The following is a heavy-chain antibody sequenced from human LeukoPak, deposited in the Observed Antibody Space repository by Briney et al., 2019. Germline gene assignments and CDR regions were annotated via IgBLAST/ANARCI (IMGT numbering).Heavy chain of an antibody. V-gene: IGHV1-69*04. CDR2: IIPILGIA. D-gene: IGHD5-18*01. Sequence: GASVKVSCKASGGTFISYAISWVRQAPGQGLEWMGRIIPILGIANYAQKFQGRVTITADKSTSTAYMELSSLRSEDTAVYYCARAEKPGYSYGHWGQGTLVTVSS. CDR3: ARAEKPGYSYGH. CDR1: GGTFISYA. J-gene: IGHJ4*02.